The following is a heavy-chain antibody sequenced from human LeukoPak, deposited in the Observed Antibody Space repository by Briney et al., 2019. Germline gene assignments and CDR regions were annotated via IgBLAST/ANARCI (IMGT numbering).Heavy chain of an antibody. CDR3: AKDEEYYYDSSGYYYFWFDP. Sequence: GGSLRLSCVASGFTFSSYAMSWVRQAPGKGLEWVSAISGSGGSTYYADSVKGRFTISRDNSKNTLYLQMNSLRAEDTAVYYCAKDEEYYYDSSGYYYFWFDPWGQGTLVTVSS. CDR2: ISGSGGST. D-gene: IGHD3-22*01. J-gene: IGHJ5*02. V-gene: IGHV3-23*01. CDR1: GFTFSSYA.